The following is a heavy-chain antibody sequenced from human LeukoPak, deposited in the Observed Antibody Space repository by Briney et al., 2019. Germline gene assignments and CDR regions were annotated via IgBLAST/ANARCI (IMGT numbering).Heavy chain of an antibody. V-gene: IGHV5-10-1*01. CDR3: ARAYCSSTRCYGGSDY. Sequence: GASLKISCKGAGSIFTSYWINWGRQLPGKGLEWMGRIDPSDSYTNYSPSFQGHVTISADKSISTAYLQWSSLKASDTAMYYCARAYCSSTRCYGGSDYWGQGTLVTVAS. D-gene: IGHD2-2*01. CDR1: GSIFTSYW. CDR2: IDPSDSYT. J-gene: IGHJ4*02.